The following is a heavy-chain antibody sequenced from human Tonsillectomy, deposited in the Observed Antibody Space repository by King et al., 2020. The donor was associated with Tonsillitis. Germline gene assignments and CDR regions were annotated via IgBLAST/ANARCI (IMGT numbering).Heavy chain of an antibody. CDR3: AKVRVRWALSAGGTDCDY. V-gene: IGHV3-30*02. CDR1: GFTFSSYG. Sequence: VQLVESGGGVVQPGGSLRLSCAASGFTFSSYGMHWVRQAPGKGLEWVAFIRYDGSNKYYVDSVKGRFTISRDNSKNTLYLQMNSLRAEDTAVYYCAKVRVRWALSAGGTDCDYGGQGTLVTVSS. J-gene: IGHJ4*02. D-gene: IGHD6-13*01. CDR2: IRYDGSNK.